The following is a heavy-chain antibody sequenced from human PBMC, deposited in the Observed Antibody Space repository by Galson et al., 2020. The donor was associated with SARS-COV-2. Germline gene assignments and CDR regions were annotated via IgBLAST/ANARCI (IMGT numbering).Heavy chain of an antibody. CDR3: ARDGQLSSGWAFDY. CDR2: IFFDGSDK. D-gene: IGHD6-19*01. CDR1: GFTFSDHA. V-gene: IGHV3-33*01. Sequence: GGSLRLSCAASGFTFSDHAIHWVRQAPGKGLEWVAQIFFDGSDKYYGDSVKGRFTISRDSSKNMAYLQMSNLKVDDTAVYYCARDGQLSSGWAFDYWGQGTLVTVSS. J-gene: IGHJ4*02.